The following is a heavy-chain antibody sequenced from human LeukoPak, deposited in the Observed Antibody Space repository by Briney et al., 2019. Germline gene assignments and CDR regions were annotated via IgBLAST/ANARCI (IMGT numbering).Heavy chain of an antibody. CDR2: SSGSGGRT. V-gene: IGHV3-23*01. CDR1: GFTFSSYA. D-gene: IGHD2-2*01. Sequence: GGSLRLSCAASGFTFSSYAMSWVRQAPGKGLEWVSASSGSGGRTYYADSVKGRFTISRDNFKNTLNLQMNSLRAEDTAVYYCARLGYQLLRDNWFDPWGQGTLVTVSS. CDR3: ARLGYQLLRDNWFDP. J-gene: IGHJ5*02.